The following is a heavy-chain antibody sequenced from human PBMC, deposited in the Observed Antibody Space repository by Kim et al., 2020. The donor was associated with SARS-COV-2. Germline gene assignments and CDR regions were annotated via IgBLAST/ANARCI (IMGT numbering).Heavy chain of an antibody. V-gene: IGHV4-59*01. CDR3: ARNRDYGDYGRWFDY. J-gene: IGHJ4*02. D-gene: IGHD4-17*01. CDR2: IYYSGST. CDR1: GGSISSYY. Sequence: SETLSLTCTVSGGSISSYYWSWIRQPPGKGLEWIGYIYYSGSTNYNPSLKSRVTISVDTSKNQFSLKLSSVTAADTAVYYCARNRDYGDYGRWFDYWGQGTLVTVSS.